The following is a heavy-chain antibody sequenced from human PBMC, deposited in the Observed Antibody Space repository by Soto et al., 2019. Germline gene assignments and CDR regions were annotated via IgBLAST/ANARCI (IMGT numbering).Heavy chain of an antibody. Sequence: ASVKVSCKASGYTFTSYYMHWVRQAPGQGLEWMGIINPSGGSTSYAQKFQGRVTMTRDTSTSTVYMELSSLRSEDTAVYYCARERCGDKGMNYYYYYMDVWGKGTTVTVSS. D-gene: IGHD4-17*01. J-gene: IGHJ6*03. CDR3: ARERCGDKGMNYYYYYMDV. V-gene: IGHV1-46*03. CDR2: INPSGGST. CDR1: GYTFTSYY.